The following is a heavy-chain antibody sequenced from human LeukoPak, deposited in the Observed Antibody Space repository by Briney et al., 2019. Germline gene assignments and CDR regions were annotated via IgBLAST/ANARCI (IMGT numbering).Heavy chain of an antibody. V-gene: IGHV3-30*04. Sequence: GGSLRLSCAASGFTFSSYAMHWVRQAPGKGLEWVAVISYDGSNKYYADSVKGRFTISRDNSKNTLYLQMNSLRAEDTAVYYCARDPTWFGELLSLPFDYWGQGTLVTVSS. J-gene: IGHJ4*02. CDR1: GFTFSSYA. CDR2: ISYDGSNK. D-gene: IGHD3-10*01. CDR3: ARDPTWFGELLSLPFDY.